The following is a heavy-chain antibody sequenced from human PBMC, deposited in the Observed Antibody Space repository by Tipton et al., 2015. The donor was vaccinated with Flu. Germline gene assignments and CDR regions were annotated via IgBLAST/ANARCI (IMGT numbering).Heavy chain of an antibody. CDR2: VFFSGST. CDR3: ARRDFSNYVSEPKNWFDS. CDR1: GFSIRGPDHF. Sequence: PGLVKPSETLSLTCTVSGFSIRGPDHFWGWFRQSPGRGLDWIGSVFFSGSTYMNPSLKSRTTISVDTSRNQFSLRLRSVTTADTAVYFCARRDFSNYVSEPKNWFDSWGQGTLVTVSS. J-gene: IGHJ5*01. V-gene: IGHV4-39*01. D-gene: IGHD4-11*01.